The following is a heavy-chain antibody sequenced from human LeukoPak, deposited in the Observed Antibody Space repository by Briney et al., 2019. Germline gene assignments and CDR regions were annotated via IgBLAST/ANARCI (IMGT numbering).Heavy chain of an antibody. CDR2: ISGSGGST. CDR3: AKDHTAMVTPQVNY. D-gene: IGHD5-18*01. V-gene: IGHV3-23*01. CDR1: GFTFSSYG. Sequence: GGSLRLSCAASGFTFSSYGMSWVRQAPGKGLEWVSAISGSGGSTYYADSVKGRFTISRDNSKNTLYLQMNSLRAEDTAVYYCAKDHTAMVTPQVNYWGQGTLVTVSS. J-gene: IGHJ4*02.